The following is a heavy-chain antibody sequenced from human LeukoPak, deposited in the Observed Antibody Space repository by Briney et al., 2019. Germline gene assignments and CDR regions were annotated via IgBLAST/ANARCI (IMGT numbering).Heavy chain of an antibody. J-gene: IGHJ3*02. CDR3: ANTHDVGVAFDI. CDR2: THYSGAT. D-gene: IGHD1-26*01. Sequence: SETLSLTCTVSGGSISSYYWSWLRQPPGKRLEYIGYTHYSGATNYNPSLKSRVTISLDTSGNQFSLKLSSVTAADTAVYYCANTHDVGVAFDIWGQGTMVTVSS. V-gene: IGHV4-59*01. CDR1: GGSISSYY.